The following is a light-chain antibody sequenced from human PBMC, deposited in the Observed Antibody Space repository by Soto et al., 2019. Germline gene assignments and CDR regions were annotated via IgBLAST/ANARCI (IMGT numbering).Light chain of an antibody. CDR3: QQYNSYSWT. Sequence: IHMTQAPSTLSASVGYRVTITCLASQSISSWLAWYQQKPGKAPKLLIYDASSLESGVPSRFSGSGSGTEFTLTISSLQPDDFATYYCQQYNSYSWTFGQGTKVDIK. CDR1: QSISSW. CDR2: DAS. V-gene: IGKV1-5*01. J-gene: IGKJ1*01.